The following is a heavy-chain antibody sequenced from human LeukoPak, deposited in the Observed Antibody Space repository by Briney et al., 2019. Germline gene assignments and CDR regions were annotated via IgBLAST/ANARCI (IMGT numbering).Heavy chain of an antibody. CDR2: IYYHENT. Sequence: GSLRLSCAASGFTFSSYSMNWVRQAPGKGLEWIGSIYYHENTYYNSSLKSRVTISVDTSKNQFSLKVRSVTAADTAVYYCARSRITMIVGRRGPTDYYYMDVWGKGTTVTIPS. CDR1: GFTFSSYSMN. J-gene: IGHJ6*03. V-gene: IGHV4-39*01. CDR3: ARSRITMIVGRRGPTDYYYMDV. D-gene: IGHD3-22*01.